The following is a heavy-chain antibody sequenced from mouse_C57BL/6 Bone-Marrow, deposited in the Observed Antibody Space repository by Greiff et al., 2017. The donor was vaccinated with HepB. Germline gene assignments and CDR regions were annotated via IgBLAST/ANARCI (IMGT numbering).Heavy chain of an antibody. V-gene: IGHV1-64*01. CDR2: IHPNSGST. CDR3: ARFPYGSSYLYAMDY. J-gene: IGHJ4*01. D-gene: IGHD1-1*01. CDR1: GYTFTSYW. Sequence: QVHVKQPGAELVKPGASVKLSCKASGYTFTSYWMHWVKQRPGQGLEWIGMIHPNSGSTNYNEKFKSKATLTVDKSSSTAYMQLSSLTSEDSAVYYCARFPYGSSYLYAMDYWGQGTSVTVSS.